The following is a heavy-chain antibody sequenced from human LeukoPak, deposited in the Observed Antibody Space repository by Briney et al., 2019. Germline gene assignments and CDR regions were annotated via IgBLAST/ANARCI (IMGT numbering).Heavy chain of an antibody. J-gene: IGHJ3*02. D-gene: IGHD5-18*01. Sequence: ASVKVSCQASGYTFTSYYMHWVRQAPGQGLEWMGIINPSGGSTSYAQKFQGRVTMTRDMSTSTVYMELSSLRSEDTAVYYCATDTARDAFDIWGQGTMVTVSS. CDR3: ATDTARDAFDI. CDR2: INPSGGST. V-gene: IGHV1-46*01. CDR1: GYTFTSYY.